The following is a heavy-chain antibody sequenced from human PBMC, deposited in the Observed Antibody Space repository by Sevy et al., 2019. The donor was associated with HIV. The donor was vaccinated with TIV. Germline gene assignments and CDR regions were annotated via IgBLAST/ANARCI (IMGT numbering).Heavy chain of an antibody. CDR3: ARAGYCSGGSCYSGRYYYYYMDV. Sequence: GGSLRLSCAASGFTFSSYSMNWVRQAPGKGLEWVSSISSSSSSKYYADSVKGRFTISRDNAKNSLYLQMNSLRAEDTAVYYCARAGYCSGGSCYSGRYYYYYMDVWGKGTTVTISS. J-gene: IGHJ6*03. CDR2: ISSSSSSK. D-gene: IGHD2-15*01. CDR1: GFTFSSYS. V-gene: IGHV3-21*01.